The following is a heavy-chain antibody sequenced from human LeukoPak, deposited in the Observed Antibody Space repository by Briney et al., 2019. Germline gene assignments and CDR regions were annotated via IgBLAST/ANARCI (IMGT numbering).Heavy chain of an antibody. Sequence: GESLKISCRGSGYSFTSSWIGWVRQMPGKGLEWMGIIYPDDSDTRYSPSFQGQVTISVDKSINTVYLQWTSLKASDTAMYHCARPNEDWGQGTLVTVSS. D-gene: IGHD1-1*01. V-gene: IGHV5-51*01. CDR2: IYPDDSDT. CDR3: ARPNED. CDR1: GYSFTSSW. J-gene: IGHJ4*02.